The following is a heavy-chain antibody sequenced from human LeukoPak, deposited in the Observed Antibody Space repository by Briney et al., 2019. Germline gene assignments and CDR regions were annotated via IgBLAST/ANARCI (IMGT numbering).Heavy chain of an antibody. Sequence: GGSLRLSCAASGFTFSSYTMSWVRQAPGKGLEWVSSISSSSTDIYYADSVKGRLTISRDNAKNSLYLQMNSLRAEDTAVYYCASQRGMDVWGQGTTVTVSS. D-gene: IGHD3-16*01. CDR3: ASQRGMDV. V-gene: IGHV3-21*01. J-gene: IGHJ6*02. CDR1: GFTFSSYT. CDR2: ISSSSTDI.